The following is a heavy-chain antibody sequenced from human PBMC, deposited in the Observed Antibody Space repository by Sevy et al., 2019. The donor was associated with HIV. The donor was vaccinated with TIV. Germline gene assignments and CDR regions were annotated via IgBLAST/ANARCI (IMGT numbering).Heavy chain of an antibody. J-gene: IGHJ4*02. CDR1: GFTFSTYW. CDR2: IKQDGSEK. CDR3: ARRRDGFNNYFDY. D-gene: IGHD5-12*01. V-gene: IGHV3-7*01. Sequence: GGSLRLSCAASGFTFSTYWMTWVRQAPGKGLEWVANIKQDGSEKYYVDSVRGRFTISRDNAKNSLFLQMNSLRAEDTAVYYCARRRDGFNNYFDYWGQGTLVTVSS.